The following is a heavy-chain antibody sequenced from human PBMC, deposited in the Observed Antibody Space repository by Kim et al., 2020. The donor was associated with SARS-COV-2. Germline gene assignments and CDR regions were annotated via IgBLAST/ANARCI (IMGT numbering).Heavy chain of an antibody. V-gene: IGHV4-39*07. CDR3: ARVYDSDGYYYVNFDY. D-gene: IGHD3-22*01. CDR2: IYYSGST. CDR1: GGSISSSRYY. J-gene: IGHJ4*02. Sequence: SETLSLTCTVSGGSISSSRYYWGWIRQPPGKGLEWIGSIYYSGSTYYIPSIKSRVTIPVDTSKNQFSLKLSSVTAADTAVYYCARVYDSDGYYYVNFDYWGQGSLVTVSS.